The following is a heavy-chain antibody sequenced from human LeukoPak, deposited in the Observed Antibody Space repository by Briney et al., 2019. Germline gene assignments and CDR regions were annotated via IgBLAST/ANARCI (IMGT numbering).Heavy chain of an antibody. CDR2: IYYSGST. D-gene: IGHD6-19*01. CDR1: GASISSYY. J-gene: IGHJ4*02. CDR3: ARGGYSSGWPPGPQDY. Sequence: PSETLSLTCTVSGASISSYYWSWIRQPPGKGLEWIGYIYYSGSTNYNPSLKSRVTISVDTSKNQFSLKLSSVTAADTAVYYCARGGYSSGWPPGPQDYWGQGTLVTVSS. V-gene: IGHV4-59*01.